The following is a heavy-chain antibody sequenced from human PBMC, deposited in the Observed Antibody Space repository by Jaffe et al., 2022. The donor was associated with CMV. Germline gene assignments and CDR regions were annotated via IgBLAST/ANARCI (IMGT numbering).Heavy chain of an antibody. Sequence: EVQLVESGGGLVQPGGSLRLSCAASGFTFSSYEMNWVRQAPGKGLEWVSYISSSGSTIYYADSVKGRFTISRDNAKNSLYLQMNSLRAEDTAVYYCASGPIYGSGGKGYFDYWGQGTLVTVSS. CDR1: GFTFSSYE. CDR3: ASGPIYGSGGKGYFDY. J-gene: IGHJ4*02. D-gene: IGHD3-10*01. CDR2: ISSSGSTI. V-gene: IGHV3-48*03.